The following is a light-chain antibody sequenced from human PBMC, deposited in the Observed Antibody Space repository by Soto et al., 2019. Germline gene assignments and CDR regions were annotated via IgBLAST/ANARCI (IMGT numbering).Light chain of an antibody. CDR2: AAS. Sequence: DIQMTQSPSSLSASVGDRVTITCRASQGISNYLAWYQQKPGKVPKLLIYAASSLQSGVPSRFGGSGSGTDFTLTISSLQPDDSATYYCQQYKSWWTFGQGTKVDIK. V-gene: IGKV1-16*01. CDR1: QGISNY. J-gene: IGKJ1*01. CDR3: QQYKSWWT.